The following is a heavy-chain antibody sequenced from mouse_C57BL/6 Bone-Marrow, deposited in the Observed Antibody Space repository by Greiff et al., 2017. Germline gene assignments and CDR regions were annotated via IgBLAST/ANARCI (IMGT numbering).Heavy chain of an antibody. D-gene: IGHD6-1*01. J-gene: IGHJ2*01. CDR1: GFTFSSYA. Sequence: EVMLVESGAGLVKPGGSLKLSCAASGFTFSSYAMSWVRQTPEKRLEWVAYISSGGDYIYYADTVKGRFTISRDNARNTLYLQMSSLKSEDTAMYYCTRSSVTRALFDYCGQGTTLTVSS. V-gene: IGHV5-9-1*02. CDR3: TRSSVTRALFDY. CDR2: ISSGGDYI.